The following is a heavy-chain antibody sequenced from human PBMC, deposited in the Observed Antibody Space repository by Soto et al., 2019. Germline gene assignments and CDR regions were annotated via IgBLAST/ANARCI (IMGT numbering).Heavy chain of an antibody. CDR1: GYNFTTYW. D-gene: IGHD6-19*01. Sequence: GESLKISCKGSGYNFTTYWIGWVRQMPEKGLEWMGIIYPGDSDTKYSPSLQGQVTISADTSISTAYLQWTSLKASDTAMYYCARSRRGAYSSGWYSPSGYYNYGIDVWGQGTKVTVSS. V-gene: IGHV5-51*01. CDR3: ARSRRGAYSSGWYSPSGYYNYGIDV. CDR2: IYPGDSDT. J-gene: IGHJ6*02.